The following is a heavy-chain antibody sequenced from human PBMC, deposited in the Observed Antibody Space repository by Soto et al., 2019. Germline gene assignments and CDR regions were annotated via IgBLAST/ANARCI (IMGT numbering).Heavy chain of an antibody. D-gene: IGHD5-12*01. V-gene: IGHV5-51*01. CDR2: INPTDSDT. J-gene: IGHJ4*02. CDR1: GYIFTTYW. CDR3: ARQWNFDY. Sequence: EVQLVQSGAEVKKPVESLKISCQASGYIFTTYWIAWVRQMPGKGLEWIGIINPTDSDTRYSPSFQGQVTISADKSISTTYLQWSSLKASDTAIYYCARQWNFDYWGQGTLVTVSS.